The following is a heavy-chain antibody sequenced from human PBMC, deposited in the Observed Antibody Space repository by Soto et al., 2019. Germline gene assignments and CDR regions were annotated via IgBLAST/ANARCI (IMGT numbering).Heavy chain of an antibody. CDR1: GFTFSTYS. CDR2: ISSRSDI. CDR3: AREYTAWPLAYGLDV. Sequence: PGGSLRLSCVGSGFTFSTYSIDWVRQAPGKGLEWVSSISSRSDIYYADSVKGRFTISRDNAKNSVSLQMNSLRAEDTAVYYCAREYTAWPLAYGLDVWGQGTTVTVSS. V-gene: IGHV3-21*01. J-gene: IGHJ6*02. D-gene: IGHD2-2*02.